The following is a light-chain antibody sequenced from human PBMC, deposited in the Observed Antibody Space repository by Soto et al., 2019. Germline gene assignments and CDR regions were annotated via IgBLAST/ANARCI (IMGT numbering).Light chain of an antibody. J-gene: IGKJ1*01. Sequence: EIVLTQSPGTLSLSPGERGTLSCRASQNLGTLYLAWFQQKSGQAPRLLIYSASRRATGIPDRFTGSGSGTDFTLTISRLEPEDFAVFYCQQYGGSPWTFGQGTKVDIK. CDR1: QNLGTLY. V-gene: IGKV3-20*01. CDR2: SAS. CDR3: QQYGGSPWT.